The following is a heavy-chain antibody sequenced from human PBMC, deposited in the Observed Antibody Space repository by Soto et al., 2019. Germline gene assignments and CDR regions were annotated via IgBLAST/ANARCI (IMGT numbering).Heavy chain of an antibody. J-gene: IGHJ4*02. CDR1: EYNFANYW. CDR3: ARRDYGGEHY. V-gene: IGHV5-51*01. D-gene: IGHD2-21*01. Sequence: PGESLKISCKGSEYNFANYWIGWVRQMPGKGLEWMGIIYPGDSDTRYSPSFQGQVTISADKSITTAYLQWNSLKASDTAMYYCARRDYGGEHYWGQGTLVTVSS. CDR2: IYPGDSDT.